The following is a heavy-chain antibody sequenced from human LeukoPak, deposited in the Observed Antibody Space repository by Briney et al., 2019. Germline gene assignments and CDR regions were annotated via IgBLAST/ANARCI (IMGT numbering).Heavy chain of an antibody. CDR1: GGTFSSYA. CDR3: ARALGGSYGYYFDY. CDR2: IIPIFGIA. Sequence: GASVKVSCKASGGTFSSYAISWVRQAPGLGLEWMGRIIPIFGIANYARKFQGRVTITADKSTSTAYMELSSLRSEDTAVYYCARALGGSYGYYFDYWGQGTLVTVSS. D-gene: IGHD1-26*01. V-gene: IGHV1-69*04. J-gene: IGHJ4*02.